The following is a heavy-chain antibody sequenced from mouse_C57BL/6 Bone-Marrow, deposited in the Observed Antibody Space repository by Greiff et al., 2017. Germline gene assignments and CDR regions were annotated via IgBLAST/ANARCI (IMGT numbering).Heavy chain of an antibody. Sequence: VQLQQPGAELARPGASVKLSCKASGYTFTSYVISWVKQRTGQGLEWIGEIYPRSGNTYYNEKFKGKATLTADKSSSTAYMELRILTSEDSAVYFCARYDYYYAMDYWGQGTSVTVSS. CDR1: GYTFTSYV. CDR3: ARYDYYYAMDY. J-gene: IGHJ4*01. V-gene: IGHV1-81*01. CDR2: IYPRSGNT. D-gene: IGHD2-4*01.